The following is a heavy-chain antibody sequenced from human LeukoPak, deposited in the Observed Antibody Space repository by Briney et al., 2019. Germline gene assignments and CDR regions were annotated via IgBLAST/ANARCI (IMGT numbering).Heavy chain of an antibody. J-gene: IGHJ4*02. D-gene: IGHD6-19*01. CDR2: INHSGST. CDR3: ARLERQVAVAGGPY. Sequence: SETLSLTCAVYGGSFSGYYWSWIRQPPGKGLEWIGEINHSGSTNYNPSLKSRVTISVDTSKNQFSLKLSSVTAADTAVYYCARLERQVAVAGGPYWGQGTLVTVSS. V-gene: IGHV4-34*01. CDR1: GGSFSGYY.